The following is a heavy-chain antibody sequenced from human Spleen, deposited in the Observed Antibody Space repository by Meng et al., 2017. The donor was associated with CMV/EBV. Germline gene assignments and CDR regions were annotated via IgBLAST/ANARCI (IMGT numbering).Heavy chain of an antibody. V-gene: IGHV4-34*01. CDR3: ARVPVFGVVIRRYYYYGMDV. CDR2: INHSGST. D-gene: IGHD3-3*01. CDR1: GGSFSGYY. Sequence: SETLSLTCAVYGGSFSGYYWSWIRQPPGKGLEWIGEINHSGSTNYNPSLKSRVTISVDTSKNQFSLKLSSVTAADTAVYYCARVPVFGVVIRRYYYYGMDVWGQGTTVTVSS. J-gene: IGHJ6*02.